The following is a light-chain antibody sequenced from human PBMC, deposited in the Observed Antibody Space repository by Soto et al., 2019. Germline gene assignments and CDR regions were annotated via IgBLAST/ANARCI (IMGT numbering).Light chain of an antibody. J-gene: IGKJ2*01. CDR3: LQDYIYPYT. CDR1: QDIRND. V-gene: IGKV1-6*01. Sequence: AIQMTQSPSSLSVSVGDRVTITCRASQDIRNDLGWYQQKPGKAPKLLIYGTSNLQSGVPSRFSGSGSGTDFTLTISSLQPADFAIYYCLQDYIYPYTFGQGNKLEIK. CDR2: GTS.